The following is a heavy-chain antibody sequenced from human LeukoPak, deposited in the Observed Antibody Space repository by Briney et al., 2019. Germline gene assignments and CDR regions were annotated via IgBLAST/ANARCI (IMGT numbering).Heavy chain of an antibody. CDR3: ARGGDHSSGWYNFDY. J-gene: IGHJ4*02. CDR1: GFTFGSYA. CDR2: ISYDGSNK. V-gene: IGHV3-30-3*01. D-gene: IGHD6-19*01. Sequence: GGSLRLSCAAPGFTFGSYAMHGVRQAPGKGLEGVEVISYDGSNKYYADSVKGRFTISRDNSKNTLYLQMNSLRAEDTAVYYCARGGDHSSGWYNFDYWGQGTLVTVSS.